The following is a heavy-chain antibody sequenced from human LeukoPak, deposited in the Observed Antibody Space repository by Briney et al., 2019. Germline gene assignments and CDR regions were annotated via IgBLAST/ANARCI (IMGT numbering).Heavy chain of an antibody. CDR2: IYYSGST. CDR1: GGSISSSSYY. V-gene: IGHV4-39*01. D-gene: IGHD2-15*01. Sequence: SETLSLTCTVSGGSISSSSYYWGWIRQPPGKGLEWIGSIYYSGSTYYNPSLKSRVTISVDTSKNQFSLKLSSVTAADTAVYYCARRYCSDGSCRWDWGQGTLVTVSS. J-gene: IGHJ4*02. CDR3: ARRYCSDGSCRWD.